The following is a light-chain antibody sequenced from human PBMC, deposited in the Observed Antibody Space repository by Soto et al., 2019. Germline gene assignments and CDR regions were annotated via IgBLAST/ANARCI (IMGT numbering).Light chain of an antibody. J-gene: IGKJ4*01. CDR3: QQRSDWPPLT. CDR1: QSIGTY. Sequence: EIVLTQSPATLSLSPGEGATLSCRASQSIGTYLVWLQQRPGRAPRLLIYDASNRATGVPAKFSGSGSGTDFTLTISSLEPEDSAIYYCQQRSDWPPLTFGGGTKVEIK. V-gene: IGKV3-11*01. CDR2: DAS.